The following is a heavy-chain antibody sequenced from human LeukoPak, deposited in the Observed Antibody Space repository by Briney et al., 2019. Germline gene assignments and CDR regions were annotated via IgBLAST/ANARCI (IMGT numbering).Heavy chain of an antibody. CDR2: ISGSGGST. D-gene: IGHD2-2*01. CDR1: GFTFSSYA. Sequence: PGGSLRLSCAASGFTFSSYAMSWVRQAPGKGLEWVSAISGSGGSTYYADSVKGRFTISRDNAKNSLYLQMNSLRAEDTAVYYCARDWGYCSSTSCYALDYRGQGTLVTVSS. J-gene: IGHJ4*02. V-gene: IGHV3-23*01. CDR3: ARDWGYCSSTSCYALDY.